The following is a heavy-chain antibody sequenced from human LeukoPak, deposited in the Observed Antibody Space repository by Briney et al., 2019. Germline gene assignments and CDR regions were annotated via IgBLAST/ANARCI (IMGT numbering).Heavy chain of an antibody. D-gene: IGHD4-11*01. Sequence: ASVKVSCKASGYTFTGYYMHWVRQAPGQGLEWMGWINPGSGGTIYAQKFQGRVTLTMHTSINTAYMELRSLTSDDTALYYCARSPDYSRFDSWGQGALVTVSS. CDR1: GYTFTGYY. CDR3: ARSPDYSRFDS. CDR2: INPGSGGT. V-gene: IGHV1-2*02. J-gene: IGHJ4*02.